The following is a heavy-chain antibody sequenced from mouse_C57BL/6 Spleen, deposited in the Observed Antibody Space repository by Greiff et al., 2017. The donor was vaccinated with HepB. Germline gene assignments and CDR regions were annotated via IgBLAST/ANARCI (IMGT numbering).Heavy chain of an antibody. D-gene: IGHD2-2*01. CDR1: GYAFSSSW. J-gene: IGHJ3*01. CDR3: APCDGNDGGRFAY. V-gene: IGHV1-82*01. Sequence: VQLQQSGPELVKPGASVKISCKASGYAFSSSWMNWVKQRPGKGLEWIGRIYPGDGDTNYNGKFKGKATLTADNSSSTAYLQLSSLTSEDSAVYFCAPCDGNDGGRFAYWGQWTLVTVAA. CDR2: IYPGDGDT.